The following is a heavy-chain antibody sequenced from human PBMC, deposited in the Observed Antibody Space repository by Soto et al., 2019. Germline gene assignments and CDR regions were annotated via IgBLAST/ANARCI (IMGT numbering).Heavy chain of an antibody. Sequence: GGSLRLSCAASGFTFSSYAMSWVRQAPGKGLEWVSAISGSGGSTYYADSVKGRFTISRDNSKNTLYLQMNSLRAEDTAVYYCAKVGAEWFGEQRDYWGQGTLVTVSS. CDR1: GFTFSSYA. CDR2: ISGSGGST. V-gene: IGHV3-23*01. J-gene: IGHJ4*02. CDR3: AKVGAEWFGEQRDY. D-gene: IGHD3-10*01.